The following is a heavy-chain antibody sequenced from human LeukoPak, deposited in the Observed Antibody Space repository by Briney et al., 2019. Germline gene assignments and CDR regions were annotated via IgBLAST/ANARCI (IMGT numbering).Heavy chain of an antibody. D-gene: IGHD3-10*01. Sequence: GGSLRLSCAASGFTFSRYWMHWVRQAPGKGLMWVSRISPDGSTTLYADSVKGRFTISRDNAKNTLYLQMNSLRAEDTAVYYCARGRAGNYYNHNDYWGQGTLVTVSS. CDR2: ISPDGSTT. V-gene: IGHV3-74*03. CDR3: ARGRAGNYYNHNDY. CDR1: GFTFSRYW. J-gene: IGHJ4*01.